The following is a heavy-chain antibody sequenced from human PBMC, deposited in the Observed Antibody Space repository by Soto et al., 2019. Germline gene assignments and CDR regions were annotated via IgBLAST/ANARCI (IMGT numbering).Heavy chain of an antibody. J-gene: IGHJ4*02. Sequence: QLVESGGGFVKPGTSLRLTCAASGFTFSNAWMTWVRQAPGKGLERVGLIRSQGEGGTADYAAPVRGRFTISRDDSQHMVFLHMDSLQPEDTVVYYCITAPLRWGQGTLVTVSS. CDR2: IRSQGEGGTA. V-gene: IGHV3-15*01. CDR3: ITAPLR. CDR1: GFTFSNAW.